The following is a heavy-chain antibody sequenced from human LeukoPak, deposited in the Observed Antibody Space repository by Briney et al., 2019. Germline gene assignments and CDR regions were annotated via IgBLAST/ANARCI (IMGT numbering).Heavy chain of an antibody. CDR1: GGSFSGYY. CDR2: INHSGST. J-gene: IGHJ4*02. D-gene: IGHD2-15*01. V-gene: IGHV4-34*01. CDR3: ARHPFATPFDS. Sequence: SETLSLTCAVYGGSFSGYYWSWIRQPPGKGLEWIGEINHSGSTNYNPSPKSRVTISVDTSKNQFSLELRSVTAADTAVYYCARHPFATPFDSWGQGILVTVSS.